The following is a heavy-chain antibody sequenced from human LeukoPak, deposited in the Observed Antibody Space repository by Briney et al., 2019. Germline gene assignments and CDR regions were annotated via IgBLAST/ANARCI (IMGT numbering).Heavy chain of an antibody. CDR1: GYSFTSYW. CDR3: ARCMITFGGVIPYYFDY. D-gene: IGHD3-16*02. V-gene: IGHV5-51*01. Sequence: GESLKISCKGSGYSFTSYWIGWVRQMPGKGLEWMGIIYPGDSDTRYSPSFQGQVTISADKSISTAYLQWSSLKASDTAMYYCARCMITFGGVIPYYFDYWGQGTLVTVSS. J-gene: IGHJ4*02. CDR2: IYPGDSDT.